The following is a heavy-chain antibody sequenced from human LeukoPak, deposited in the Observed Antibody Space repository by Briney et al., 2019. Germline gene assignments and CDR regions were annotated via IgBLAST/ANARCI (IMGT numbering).Heavy chain of an antibody. CDR3: AKARVDYGQPFDY. D-gene: IGHD4/OR15-4a*01. V-gene: IGHV3-23*01. CDR2: ISGSGDTA. J-gene: IGHJ4*02. CDR1: GFTFSTYA. Sequence: GGSLRLSCAASGFTFSTYAMSWVRQAPGKGLEWVSVISGSGDTAYYADSVKGRFAISRDNSKNTLSLQMNSLRVEDTAVYYCAKARVDYGQPFDYWGQGTLVTVSS.